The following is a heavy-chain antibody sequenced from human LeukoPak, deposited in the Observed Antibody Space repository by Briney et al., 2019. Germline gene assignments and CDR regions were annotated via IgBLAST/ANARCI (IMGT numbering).Heavy chain of an antibody. Sequence: SETLSLTCTVDGGFFSGNYWTWIRQPPGKGLEWIGEINHNGNTNKNPSLKSRVTISVDTSKNQFSLKLSSVTAADTAVYYCARQKANGDFHFDYWGQGTLVTVSS. CDR3: ARQKANGDFHFDY. CDR2: INHNGNT. D-gene: IGHD4-17*01. J-gene: IGHJ4*02. V-gene: IGHV4-34*01. CDR1: GGFFSGNY.